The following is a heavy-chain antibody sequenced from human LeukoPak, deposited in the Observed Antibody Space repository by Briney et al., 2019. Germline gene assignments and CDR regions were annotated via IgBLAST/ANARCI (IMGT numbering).Heavy chain of an antibody. V-gene: IGHV3-21*01. D-gene: IGHD5-18*01. CDR3: ARLVWDTTMADGDIDS. CDR1: GFTFSSYS. J-gene: IGHJ4*02. CDR2: ISSASTYI. Sequence: GGSRSPSSAASGFTFSSYSMNWIRQAPGKGLEWVSSISSASTYIYYADSVKGRFTISRDNAKNSLYLQMNSLRAEDTAMYYCARLVWDTTMADGDIDSWGQGTLFIVSS.